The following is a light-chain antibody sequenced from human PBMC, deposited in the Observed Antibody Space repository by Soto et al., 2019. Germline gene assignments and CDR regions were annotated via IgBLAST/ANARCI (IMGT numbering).Light chain of an antibody. CDR1: QSISSY. J-gene: IGKJ1*01. Sequence: DIQMTQSPSSLSASVGDRVTITCRASQSISSYLNRYQQKPGKAPKLLIYAASSLQSGVPSRFSGSGSGTDFTLTISSLQPEDFATYYCQQSDSTPWTFGQGTKVDIK. CDR3: QQSDSTPWT. CDR2: AAS. V-gene: IGKV1-39*01.